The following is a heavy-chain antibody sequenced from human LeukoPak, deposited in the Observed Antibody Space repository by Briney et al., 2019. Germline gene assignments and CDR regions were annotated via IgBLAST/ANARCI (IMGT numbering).Heavy chain of an antibody. CDR3: ARNSRVRGYGRGGVFDY. V-gene: IGHV1-18*01. CDR1: GYTFTSYG. D-gene: IGHD3-16*01. J-gene: IGHJ4*02. CDR2: INAYSGNT. Sequence: ASVKVSCKASGYTFTSYGISWVRQAPGQGLEWMGWINAYSGNTNYAQKLQGRVTMTTDTSTSTAYMELRSLRSDDTAVYYCARNSRVRGYGRGGVFDYWGQGTLVTVSS.